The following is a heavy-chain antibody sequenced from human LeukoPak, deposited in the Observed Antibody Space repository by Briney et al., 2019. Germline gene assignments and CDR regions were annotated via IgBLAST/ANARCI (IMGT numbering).Heavy chain of an antibody. CDR3: VRGTGY. Sequence: GGSLRLYCSVSGFTFSTYVMHWVRQATGKGLEYVSAISSNGDNTYYADSVKGRFTISRDNSKNTLYLQMSSLRADDTAVYYCVRGTGYWGQGTLVTVSS. J-gene: IGHJ4*02. CDR2: ISSNGDNT. V-gene: IGHV3-64D*06. CDR1: GFTFSTYV.